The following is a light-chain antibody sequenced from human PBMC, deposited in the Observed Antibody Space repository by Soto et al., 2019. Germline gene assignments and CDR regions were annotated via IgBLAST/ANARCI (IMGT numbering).Light chain of an antibody. CDR1: QSLLHSDGKTY. V-gene: IGKV2D-29*01. J-gene: IGKJ4*01. CDR3: LQDYNYPLT. Sequence: DIVMTQTPLSLSVTPGQPASISCKSSQSLLHSDGKTYLYWYLQKPGQPPQLLIYEASNRFSGVPDRFSGSGSGTDFTLTISSLQPEDFATYYCLQDYNYPLTVGGGTKVDSK. CDR2: EAS.